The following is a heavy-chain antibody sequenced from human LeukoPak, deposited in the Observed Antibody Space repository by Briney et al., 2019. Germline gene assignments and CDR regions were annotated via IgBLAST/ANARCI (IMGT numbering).Heavy chain of an antibody. CDR1: GGSISSGAYY. J-gene: IGHJ4*02. Sequence: PSQTLSLTCTVSGGSISSGAYYWSWIRQHPGKGLEWIGHIYYSGTTYYSPSLKSRVTISVDTSKNQFSLKLSSVTAADTAVYYCARGDYYDSSGYYYFDYWGQGTLVTVSS. CDR2: IYYSGTT. V-gene: IGHV4-31*03. CDR3: ARGDYYDSSGYYYFDY. D-gene: IGHD3-22*01.